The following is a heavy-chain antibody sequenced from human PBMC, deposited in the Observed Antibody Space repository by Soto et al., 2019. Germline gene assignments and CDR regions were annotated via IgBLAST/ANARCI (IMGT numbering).Heavy chain of an antibody. V-gene: IGHV4-39*02. D-gene: IGHD5-18*01. CDR2: ILYTGST. Sequence: QLQLKESGPGLVKPSETLSLTCTVSGGFIKSDTHYWGWIRQPPGRGLEWIGSILYTGSTYYNPSLRSRVSMSVDTSNNLFSLNLMSVTSADTALYFCTRLDTGPNNRGTAFDSWGQGTKITVSS. CDR1: GGFIKSDTHY. J-gene: IGHJ4*02. CDR3: TRLDTGPNNRGTAFDS.